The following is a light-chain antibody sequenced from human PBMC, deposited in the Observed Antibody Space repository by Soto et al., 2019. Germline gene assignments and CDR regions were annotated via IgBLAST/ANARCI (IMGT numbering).Light chain of an antibody. Sequence: EIVMTQSPATLSVSPGDRATLSCRASQTVLTNLAWYQQKPGQAPRLLIYGASTRANGIPARFSGNGSGTEFTLTISSLQSEEFAVYYCQQYNNWPITFGGGTKVEIK. CDR2: GAS. V-gene: IGKV3-15*01. CDR3: QQYNNWPIT. J-gene: IGKJ4*01. CDR1: QTVLTN.